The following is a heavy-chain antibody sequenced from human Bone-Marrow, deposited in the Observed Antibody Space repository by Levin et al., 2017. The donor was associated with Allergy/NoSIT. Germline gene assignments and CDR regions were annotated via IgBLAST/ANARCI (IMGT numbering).Heavy chain of an antibody. J-gene: IGHJ4*02. CDR1: GFTFSSYN. CDR2: ISRSFSYI. D-gene: IGHD3-22*01. Sequence: PGGSLRLSCAASGFTFSSYNMNWVRQAPGKGLEWVSSISRSFSYIYYADSVKGRFTISRDDDNNSVYLQMNRLRAEDTAVYYCARDTTTYFYDSSGVDYWGRGTLVTVSS. V-gene: IGHV3-21*01. CDR3: ARDTTTYFYDSSGVDY.